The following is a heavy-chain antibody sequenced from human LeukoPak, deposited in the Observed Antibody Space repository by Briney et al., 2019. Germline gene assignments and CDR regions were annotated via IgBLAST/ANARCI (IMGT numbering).Heavy chain of an antibody. CDR3: ARRYCSSTSCNPYFFDY. Sequence: GESLKISCKDSGYTFTNYYIGWVRQTPGKGLEWMGIISPGDSDARYSPSFQGQVTISADKSISTAYLRWSSLKASDTAMYYCARRYCSSTSCNPYFFDYWGQGTLVTVSS. V-gene: IGHV5-51*01. CDR2: ISPGDSDA. D-gene: IGHD2-2*01. CDR1: GYTFTNYY. J-gene: IGHJ4*02.